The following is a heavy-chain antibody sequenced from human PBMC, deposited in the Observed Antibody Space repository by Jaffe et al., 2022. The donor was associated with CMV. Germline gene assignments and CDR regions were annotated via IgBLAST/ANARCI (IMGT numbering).Heavy chain of an antibody. V-gene: IGHV3-23*04. D-gene: IGHD1-26*01. J-gene: IGHJ5*02. CDR1: GFTFSSYA. Sequence: EVQLVESGGGLVQPGGSLRLSCAASGFTFSSYAMSWVRQAPGKGLEWVSAISAGGVSTYYADSVKGRFTISRDNSKNTLYLHIDSLRAEDTALYFCAKQADTSKIQNWFDPWGQGTLVTVSS. CDR3: AKQADTSKIQNWFDP. CDR2: ISAGGVST.